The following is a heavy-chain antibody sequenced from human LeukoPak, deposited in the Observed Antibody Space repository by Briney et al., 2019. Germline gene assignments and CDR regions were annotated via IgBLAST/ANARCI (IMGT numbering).Heavy chain of an antibody. J-gene: IGHJ5*02. CDR2: IYWNDDK. D-gene: IGHD3-3*01. CDR1: GFSLSTSGVG. V-gene: IGHV2-5*01. CDR3: AHTPTDSSYYDFWSGYYTGWFDP. Sequence: SGPTLVKPTPPLTLTCTFSGFSLSTSGVGVGWIRQPPGKALEWLALIYWNDDKRYSPSLKSRLTITKDTSKNQVVLTMTNMDPVDTATYYCAHTPTDSSYYDFWSGYYTGWFDPWGQGTLVTVSS.